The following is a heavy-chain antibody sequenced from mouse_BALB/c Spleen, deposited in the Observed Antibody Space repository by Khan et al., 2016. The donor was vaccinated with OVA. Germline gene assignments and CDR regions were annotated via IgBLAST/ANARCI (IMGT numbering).Heavy chain of an antibody. J-gene: IGHJ3*01. V-gene: IGHV1-18*01. D-gene: IGHD1-1*01. CDR2: INPYNVGT. Sequence: EVQLQQSGPELVKPGAPVKISCKASGYSFTDYTMNWVKQSHGKNLEWIGLINPYNVGTNYNQKFKGKATLTVDKSSSTAHMELLSLTSEDSAVYYCSRGGYGGLAYWGQGTLVTVSA. CDR1: GYSFTDYT. CDR3: SRGGYGGLAY.